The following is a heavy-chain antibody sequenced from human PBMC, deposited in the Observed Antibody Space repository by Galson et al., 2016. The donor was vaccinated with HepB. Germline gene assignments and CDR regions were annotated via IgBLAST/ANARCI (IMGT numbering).Heavy chain of an antibody. CDR3: ASYPGYFPGN. J-gene: IGHJ4*02. V-gene: IGHV3-48*03. Sequence: SLRLSCAASGFTFSSYEMNWVRQAPGKGLEWVSYISSSGNTIYYADSVKGRLTTSRDNAKNSLYLQMNSLRAGDTAVYYCASYPGYFPGNWGQGTLVTVSS. D-gene: IGHD3-9*01. CDR1: GFTFSSYE. CDR2: ISSSGNTI.